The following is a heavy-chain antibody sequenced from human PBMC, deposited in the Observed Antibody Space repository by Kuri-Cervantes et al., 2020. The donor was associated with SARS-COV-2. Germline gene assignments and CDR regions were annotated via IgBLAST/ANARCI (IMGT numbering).Heavy chain of an antibody. J-gene: IGHJ6*03. CDR2: IIPIFGTA. D-gene: IGHD1-26*01. CDR1: GGTFSSYA. CDR3: ASHPLSGSSGYYYYYYMDV. Sequence: SVKVSCKASGGTFSSYAISWVRQAPGQGLEWMGGIIPIFGTANYAQKFQGRVTITADESTSTAYMELSSLRSEDTAVYYCASHPLSGSSGYYYYYYMDVWGKGTTVTVSS. V-gene: IGHV1-69*13.